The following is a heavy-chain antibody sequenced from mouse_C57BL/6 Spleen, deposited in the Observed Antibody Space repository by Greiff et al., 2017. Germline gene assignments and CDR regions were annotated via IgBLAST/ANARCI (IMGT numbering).Heavy chain of an antibody. V-gene: IGHV3-6*01. J-gene: IGHJ3*01. CDR1: GYSITSGYY. CDR2: ISYDGSN. D-gene: IGHD2-2*01. CDR3: ARSLGDDSRFAY. Sequence: EVQLQQSGPGLVKPSQSLSLTCSVTGYSITSGYYWNWIRQFPGNKLEWMGYISYDGSNNYNPSLKNRISITRDTSKNQFFLKLNSVTTEDTATYYCARSLGDDSRFAYWGQGTLVTVSA.